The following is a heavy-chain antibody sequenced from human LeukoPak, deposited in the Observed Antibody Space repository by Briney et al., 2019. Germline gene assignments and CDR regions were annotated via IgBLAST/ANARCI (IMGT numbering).Heavy chain of an antibody. CDR2: IRYSGST. V-gene: IGHV4-39*01. CDR1: GGSASSSRNY. D-gene: IGHD2/OR15-2a*01. Sequence: SETLSLTCTVSGGSASSSRNYWVWVRQPPGKGLEWIGTIRYSGSTYYNSSLKSRVAISGDTSKEQLSLMPSSVTAADTSMYYCTRSFFKHFDPWGQGTLVTVSS. J-gene: IGHJ5*02. CDR3: TRSFFKHFDP.